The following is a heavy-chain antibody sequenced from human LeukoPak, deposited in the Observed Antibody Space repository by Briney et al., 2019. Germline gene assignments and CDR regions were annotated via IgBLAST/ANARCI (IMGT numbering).Heavy chain of an antibody. CDR3: AWGSRVYDFWSGYYTGVAPRGTNYMDV. CDR2: INHSGST. J-gene: IGHJ6*03. Sequence: SETLSLTCAVYGGSFSGYYWSWIRQPPGKGLEWIGEINHSGSTNYNPSLKSRVTISVDTSKNQFSLKLSSVTAADTAVYYCAWGSRVYDFWSGYYTGVAPRGTNYMDVWGKGTTVAVSS. CDR1: GGSFSGYY. D-gene: IGHD3-3*01. V-gene: IGHV4-34*01.